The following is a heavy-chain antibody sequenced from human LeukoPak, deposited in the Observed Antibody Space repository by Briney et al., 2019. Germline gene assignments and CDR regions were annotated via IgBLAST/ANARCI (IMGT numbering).Heavy chain of an antibody. CDR2: ISPSSSYI. Sequence: GGSLRLSCAASGFTFSSYSMNWVRQAPGKGLEWVSSISPSSSYIYYADSVEGRFSISRDNAKNSLYLQMNSLRAEDTAVYYCARGGYYYLDVWGKGTTVAVSS. D-gene: IGHD3-16*01. CDR3: ARGGYYYLDV. V-gene: IGHV3-21*01. J-gene: IGHJ6*03. CDR1: GFTFSSYS.